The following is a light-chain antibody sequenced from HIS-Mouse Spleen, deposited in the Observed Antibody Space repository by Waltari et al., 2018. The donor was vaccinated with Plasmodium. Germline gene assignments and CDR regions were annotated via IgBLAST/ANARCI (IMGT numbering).Light chain of an antibody. CDR3: QQSYSTPYT. J-gene: IGKJ2*01. V-gene: IGKV1-39*01. CDR2: AAS. CDR1: QSISSY. Sequence: DIQMTQSPSSLSASVGDSVTITCRASQSISSYLYWYPQKPGKAPKLLIYAASSLQSGVPSRFSGSGSGTDFTLTISSLQPEDFATYYCQQSYSTPYTFGQGTKLEIK.